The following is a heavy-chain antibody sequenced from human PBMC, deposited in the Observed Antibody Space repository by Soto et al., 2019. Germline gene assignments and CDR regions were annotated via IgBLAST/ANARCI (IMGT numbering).Heavy chain of an antibody. J-gene: IGHJ5*02. Sequence: SETLSLTCAVYGGSFSGYYWSWIRQPPGKGLEWIGEINHSGSTNYNPSLNSRVTISVDTPKNQFSLNLSSVTAADTAVYYCARSVFPWGQGTLVTVSS. CDR1: GGSFSGYY. V-gene: IGHV4-34*01. CDR3: ARSVFP. CDR2: INHSGST.